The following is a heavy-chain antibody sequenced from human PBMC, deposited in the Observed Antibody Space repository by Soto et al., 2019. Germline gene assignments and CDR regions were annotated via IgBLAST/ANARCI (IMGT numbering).Heavy chain of an antibody. D-gene: IGHD2-8*01. J-gene: IGHJ6*03. CDR2: ISSSSSTT. Sequence: PGGSLRLSCAASGFTFSSYSMNWVRQAPGKGLEWVSYISSSSSTTYYADSVKGRFTVSRDNSKDTLYLQMNSLRAEDTAVYYCAKSASRRMSRMDVWGKGTMVTVSS. CDR3: AKSASRRMSRMDV. CDR1: GFTFSSYS. V-gene: IGHV3-48*01.